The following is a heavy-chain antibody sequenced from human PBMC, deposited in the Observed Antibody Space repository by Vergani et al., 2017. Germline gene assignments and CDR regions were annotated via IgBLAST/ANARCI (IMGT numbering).Heavy chain of an antibody. D-gene: IGHD3-10*01. CDR1: GGSISSGDYY. CDR2: IYYSGST. V-gene: IGHV4-30-4*08. J-gene: IGHJ6*02. CDR3: ARVESMVRGGPYYYGMDV. Sequence: QVQLQESGPGLVKPSQTLSLTCTVPGGSISSGDYYWSWIRQPPGKGLEWIGYIYYSGSTYYNPSLKSRVTISVDTSKNQFSLKLSSVTAADTAVYYCARVESMVRGGPYYYGMDVWGQGTTVTVSS.